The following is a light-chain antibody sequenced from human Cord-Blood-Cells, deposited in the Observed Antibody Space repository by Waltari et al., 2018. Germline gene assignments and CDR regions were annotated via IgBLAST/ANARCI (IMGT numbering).Light chain of an antibody. Sequence: DIVMTQSHLSLPVPPEEPASIPCRSTQSLLHSNGYNYLDWYLQKPGQSPQLLIYLGLNRASGVPDRFSGSGSGTDFTLKISRVEAEDVGVYYCMQALQTPLTFGGGTKVEIK. J-gene: IGKJ4*01. CDR2: LGL. V-gene: IGKV2-28*01. CDR1: QSLLHSNGYNY. CDR3: MQALQTPLT.